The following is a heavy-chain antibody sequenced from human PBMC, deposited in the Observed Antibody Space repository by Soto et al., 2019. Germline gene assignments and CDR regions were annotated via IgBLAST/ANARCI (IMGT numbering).Heavy chain of an antibody. D-gene: IGHD3-9*01. CDR2: IYYSGST. V-gene: IGHV4-59*01. Sequence: PSETLSLTCTVSGGSISSYYWSWIRQPPGKGLEWIGYIYYSGSTNYNPYLKSRVTISVDTSKNQFSLKLSSVTAADTAVYYCARDAPVGYFVWLSNGMDVWGQGTTVTVSS. CDR3: ARDAPVGYFVWLSNGMDV. CDR1: GGSISSYY. J-gene: IGHJ6*02.